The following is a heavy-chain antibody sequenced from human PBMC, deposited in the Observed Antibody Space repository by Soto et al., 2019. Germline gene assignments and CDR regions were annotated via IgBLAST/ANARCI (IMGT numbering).Heavy chain of an antibody. CDR1: GGSVSSASFY. J-gene: IGHJ5*01. Sequence: PSATLSLTCTVSGGSVSSASFYWNWIRQPPGKGLEWIGYISYSGSTNYNPSLRSRVTISVDTSKNQFSLRLTSATAADTAVYYCARGDAINWFDSWGQGTRVTVSS. V-gene: IGHV4-61*01. D-gene: IGHD2-2*01. CDR3: ARGDAINWFDS. CDR2: ISYSGST.